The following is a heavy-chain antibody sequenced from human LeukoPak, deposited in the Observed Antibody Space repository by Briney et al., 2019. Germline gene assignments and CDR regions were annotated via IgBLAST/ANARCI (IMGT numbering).Heavy chain of an antibody. CDR3: AKARLVYDSSGYPIFWYFDL. Sequence: GGSLRLSCAASGFTVSSNYMSWVRQAPGKGLEWVSVIYSGGSTYYADSVKGRFTISRDNSKNTLYLQMNSLRAEDTAVYYCAKARLVYDSSGYPIFWYFDLWGRGTLVTVSS. CDR2: IYSGGST. J-gene: IGHJ2*01. D-gene: IGHD3-22*01. CDR1: GFTVSSNY. V-gene: IGHV3-53*01.